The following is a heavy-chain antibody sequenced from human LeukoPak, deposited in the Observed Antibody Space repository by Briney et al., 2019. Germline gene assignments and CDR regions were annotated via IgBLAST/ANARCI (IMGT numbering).Heavy chain of an antibody. CDR1: GFTFSSYG. D-gene: IGHD5-24*01. CDR3: AKDQGEMATVYDY. CDR2: IWYDGSNK. Sequence: GGSLRLSCAASGFTFSSYGMHWVRQAPGKGLESVAVIWYDGSNKYYADSVKGRFTISRDNSKNTLYLQMNSLRAEDTAVYYCAKDQGEMATVYDYWGQGTLVTVSS. J-gene: IGHJ4*02. V-gene: IGHV3-33*06.